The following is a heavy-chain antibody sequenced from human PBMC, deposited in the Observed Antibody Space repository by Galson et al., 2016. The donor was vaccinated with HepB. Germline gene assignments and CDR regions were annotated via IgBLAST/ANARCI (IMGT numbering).Heavy chain of an antibody. J-gene: IGHJ4*02. Sequence: SVTVSCKASGFTFTTYGISWVRQAPGQGLEWMGWISTYSGNTDYAQKFQDRFTMTTDTSTTTAYMELGSLTSDDTAVYYCARDFCSGGTCYHALAYWGPGTLVTVSS. CDR3: ARDFCSGGTCYHALAY. CDR1: GFTFTTYG. CDR2: ISTYSGNT. V-gene: IGHV1-18*01. D-gene: IGHD2-15*01.